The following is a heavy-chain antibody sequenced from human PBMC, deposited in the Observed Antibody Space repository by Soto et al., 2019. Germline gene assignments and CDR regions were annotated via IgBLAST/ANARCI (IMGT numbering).Heavy chain of an antibody. D-gene: IGHD6-6*01. J-gene: IGHJ4*02. CDR2: ITGSGTNT. V-gene: IGHV3-23*01. CDR3: AKERDARGYFDY. Sequence: EVQLLESGGGLVQPGGSLRLSCAASGFTFSTYSMSWVPQAPGQGLEWVSAITGSGTNTYYVDSAKGRFTISRDNSKNTLYLQMNSLRAEDTAVYYCAKERDARGYFDYWGQGTLVTVSS. CDR1: GFTFSTYS.